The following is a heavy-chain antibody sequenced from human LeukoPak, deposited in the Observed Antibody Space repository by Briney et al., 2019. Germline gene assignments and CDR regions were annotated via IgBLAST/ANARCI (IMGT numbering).Heavy chain of an antibody. CDR1: GDSVSINSAA. J-gene: IGHJ3*02. V-gene: IGHV6-1*01. CDR3: EGWNFERLNPEVDAFYI. CDR2: TYYRSKWYN. Sequence: SQTLSLTCAISGDSVSINSAAWNWIRQSPSRGLEWLGRTYYRSKWYNDYAVSVQSRLTINPDTSKNQFSLQLNSVTPEDTAVYYCEGWNFERLNPEVDAFYIWGQGTMVTVSS. D-gene: IGHD1-7*01.